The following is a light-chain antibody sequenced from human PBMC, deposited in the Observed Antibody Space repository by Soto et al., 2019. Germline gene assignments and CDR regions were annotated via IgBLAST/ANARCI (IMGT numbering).Light chain of an antibody. Sequence: EIVMTQSPGTLSVSPGEKATLSCRASQSVSSNLAWYQQRPGQAPSLLIYGASTRATGIPARFSGSGSGTEFTLTISSLQSEDFAVYYCQQYNNWPPITFGQGTRLEIK. J-gene: IGKJ5*01. CDR3: QQYNNWPPIT. CDR1: QSVSSN. V-gene: IGKV3-15*01. CDR2: GAS.